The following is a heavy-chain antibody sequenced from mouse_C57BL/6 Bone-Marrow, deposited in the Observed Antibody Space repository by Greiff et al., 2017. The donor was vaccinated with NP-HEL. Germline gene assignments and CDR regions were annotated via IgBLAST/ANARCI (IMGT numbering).Heavy chain of an antibody. Sequence: VKLVESGAELARPGASVKLSCKASGYTFTSYGISWVKQRTGQGLEWIGEIYPRSGNTYYNEKFKGKATLTADKSSSTAYMELRSLTSEDSAVYFCARYPTGTDAMDYWGQGTSVTVSS. CDR1: GYTFTSYG. D-gene: IGHD4-1*01. J-gene: IGHJ4*01. CDR2: IYPRSGNT. V-gene: IGHV1-81*01. CDR3: ARYPTGTDAMDY.